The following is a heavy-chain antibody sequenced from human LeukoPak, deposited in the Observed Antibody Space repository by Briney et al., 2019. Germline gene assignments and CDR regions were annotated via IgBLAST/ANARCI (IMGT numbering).Heavy chain of an antibody. CDR3: TRDFSPQLCETTCDYWDALYV. CDR1: GFPFRKDW. J-gene: IGHJ3*01. Sequence: GGSLRLSCTASGFPFRKDWMTWVRQAPRKGLEWVVNIDQEGTEEYYMDSVKGRFTLSRDNAKSTVFLQMNSLRAEDTAMSYCTRDFSPQLCETTCDYWDALYVWGRGTMVTVSS. D-gene: IGHD4-17*01. V-gene: IGHV3-7*01. CDR2: IDQEGTEE.